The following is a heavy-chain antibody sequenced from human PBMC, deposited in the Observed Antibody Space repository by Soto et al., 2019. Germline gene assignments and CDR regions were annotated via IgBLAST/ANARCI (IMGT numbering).Heavy chain of an antibody. J-gene: IGHJ5*02. CDR1: GLSFSSYW. CDR2: INTDGSST. Sequence: GGSLRLSCAACGLSFSSYWMHWVRKAPGKGLVWVSRINTDGSSTSYVDSVKGRFTISRDNAKNTLYLQVNSLSVEDTAVYYCARRGQEGPGLAHWGQGTLVTVSS. V-gene: IGHV3-74*01. CDR3: ARRGQEGPGLAH.